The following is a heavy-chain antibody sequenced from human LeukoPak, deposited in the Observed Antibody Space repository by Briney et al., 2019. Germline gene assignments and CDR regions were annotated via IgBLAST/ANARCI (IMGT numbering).Heavy chain of an antibody. Sequence: SETLSLTCAVYGGSFSGYYWSWIRQPPGKGLEWLGEINHSGSTNYNPSLKSRVTISVDTSKNQFSLKLSSVTAADTAVYYCARGQSTMVYFDYWGQGTLSPSPQ. D-gene: IGHD3-10*01. V-gene: IGHV4-34*01. CDR2: INHSGST. J-gene: IGHJ4*02. CDR1: GGSFSGYY. CDR3: ARGQSTMVYFDY.